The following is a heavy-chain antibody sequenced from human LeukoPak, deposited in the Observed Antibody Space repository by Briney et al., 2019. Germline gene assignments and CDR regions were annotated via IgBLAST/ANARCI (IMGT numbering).Heavy chain of an antibody. J-gene: IGHJ4*02. D-gene: IGHD3-22*01. CDR3: AKVYGYYQPSGY. Sequence: PGGSLRLSCAASGFTFSSYAMSWVRQAPGKGLEWVSAISGSGGSTYYADSVKGRFTISRDNSKNTLYLKMNSLRAEDRGVYYCAKVYGYYQPSGYWGQGTLVTVSS. V-gene: IGHV3-23*01. CDR2: ISGSGGST. CDR1: GFTFSSYA.